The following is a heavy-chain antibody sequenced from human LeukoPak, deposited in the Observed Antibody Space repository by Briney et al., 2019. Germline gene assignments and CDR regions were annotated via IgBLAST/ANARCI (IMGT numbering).Heavy chain of an antibody. CDR3: ARGTITMVRGVRWFDP. V-gene: IGHV4-34*01. CDR2: INHSGST. J-gene: IGHJ5*02. D-gene: IGHD3-10*01. Sequence: SETLSLTCAVYGGSFSGYYRSWIRQPPGKGLEWIGEINHSGSTNYNPSLKSRVTISVDTSKNQFSLKLSSVTAADTAVYYCARGTITMVRGVRWFDPWGQGTLVTVSS. CDR1: GGSFSGYY.